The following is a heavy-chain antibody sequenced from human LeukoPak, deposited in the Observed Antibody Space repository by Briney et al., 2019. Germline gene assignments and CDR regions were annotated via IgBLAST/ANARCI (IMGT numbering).Heavy chain of an antibody. CDR1: GGSISGSSYY. V-gene: IGHV4-39*07. Sequence: PSETLSLTCTVYGGSISGSSYYWGWIRQPPGKGLEWIGSIYYSGSTYYNPSLKSRVTMSVDTSKNQFSLKLSSVTAADTAVFYCARGFGYGDYESWGQGTLVTVSS. CDR3: ARGFGYGDYES. J-gene: IGHJ5*02. D-gene: IGHD4-17*01. CDR2: IYYSGST.